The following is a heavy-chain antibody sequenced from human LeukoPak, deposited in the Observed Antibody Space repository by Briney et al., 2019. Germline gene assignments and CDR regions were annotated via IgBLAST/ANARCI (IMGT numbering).Heavy chain of an antibody. CDR1: GFTFDDYG. CDR2: INWNSGST. Sequence: GGSLRLSCAASGFTFDDYGMSWVRQAPGKGLEWVSGINWNSGSTGYANSVKGRFTISRDNAKNSLYLQMNSLRAEDTALYYCARRRVTFVRGVDITSYFFDYWGQGTLVTVSS. CDR3: ARRRVTFVRGVDITSYFFDY. V-gene: IGHV3-20*04. D-gene: IGHD3-10*01. J-gene: IGHJ4*02.